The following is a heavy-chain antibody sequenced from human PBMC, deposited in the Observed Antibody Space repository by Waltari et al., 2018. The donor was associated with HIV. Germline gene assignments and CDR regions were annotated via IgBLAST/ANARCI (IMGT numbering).Heavy chain of an antibody. CDR1: GFYFGAYV. CDR2: ISRSSVDI. D-gene: IGHD2-21*02. CDR3: AREDGGNSETGDSFDL. V-gene: IGHV3-21*04. J-gene: IGHJ3*01. Sequence: EVRLVESGGGLVKPGGSLSLSCSASGFYFGAYVMNWVRQAPGKGLKWVSSISRSSVDIFDGDSVAGRFTISRDNAQNSVYLQMDNLRADDTGIYYCAREDGGNSETGDSFDLWGQGTRVTVSA.